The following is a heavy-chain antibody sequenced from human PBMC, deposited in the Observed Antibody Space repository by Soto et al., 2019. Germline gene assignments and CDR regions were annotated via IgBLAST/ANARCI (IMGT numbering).Heavy chain of an antibody. V-gene: IGHV4-39*01. Sequence: SETLSLTCTVSGGSISSSSYYWGWIRQPPGKGLERIGSIYYSGSTYYNPSLKSRVTISVDTSKNQFSLKLSSVTAADTAVYYCARHDRRYWFDPWGQGTLVTVSS. CDR2: IYYSGST. CDR3: ARHDRRYWFDP. J-gene: IGHJ5*02. CDR1: GGSISSSSYY.